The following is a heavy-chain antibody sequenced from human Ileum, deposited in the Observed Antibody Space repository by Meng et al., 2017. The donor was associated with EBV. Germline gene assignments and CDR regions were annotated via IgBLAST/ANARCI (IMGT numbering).Heavy chain of an antibody. Sequence: QLPPQEPGPGLVKPSETLSPTCTVSGVSISISSYCWGWIRQPPGKGLEWIGSIYYSGSTYYNPSLKSRVTISVDTSKNQFSLKLSSVTAADTAVYYCARDRSGSYYSPTFDYWGQGTLVTVSS. J-gene: IGHJ4*02. CDR3: ARDRSGSYYSPTFDY. CDR1: GVSISISSYC. D-gene: IGHD3-10*01. CDR2: IYYSGST. V-gene: IGHV4-39*07.